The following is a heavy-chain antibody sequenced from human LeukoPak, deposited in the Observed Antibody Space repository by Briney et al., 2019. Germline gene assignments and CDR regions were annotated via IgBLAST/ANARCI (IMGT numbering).Heavy chain of an antibody. V-gene: IGHV3-66*02. CDR2: IYSGGST. CDR1: GFTVSSNY. Sequence: PGGSLRLSCAASGFTVSSNYMSWVRQAPGKGLEWVSVIYSGGSTYYADSVKGRFTISRDNSKNTLYLQMNSLSAEDTAVYYCARDYYDFWSGSNYWGQGTLVTVSS. D-gene: IGHD3-3*01. CDR3: ARDYYDFWSGSNY. J-gene: IGHJ4*02.